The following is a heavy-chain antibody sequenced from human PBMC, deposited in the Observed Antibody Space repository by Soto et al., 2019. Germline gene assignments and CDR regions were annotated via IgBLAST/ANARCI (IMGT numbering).Heavy chain of an antibody. V-gene: IGHV3-30-3*01. J-gene: IGHJ4*02. CDR2: ISYDGSNK. CDR3: ARDGPDY. CDR1: GFTFSCYA. Sequence: GGSLRLSCAASGFTFSCYAMHWVRQAPGKGLEWVAVISYDGSNKYYADSVKGRFTISRDNSKNTLYLQMNSLRAEDTAVYYCARDGPDYWGQGTLVTVS.